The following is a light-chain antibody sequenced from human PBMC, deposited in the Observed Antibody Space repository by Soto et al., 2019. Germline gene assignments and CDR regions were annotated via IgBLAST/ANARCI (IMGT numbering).Light chain of an antibody. CDR3: SSYAGSNKGSV. J-gene: IGLJ1*01. CDR2: EVS. Sequence: QSALTQPPSASGSPGQSVTISCTGTSSDVGGYNYVSWYQQHPGKAPKLMIYEVSKRPSGDPDRFSGSKSGNTASLTVSGLQAEDEADYYCSSYAGSNKGSVFGTGTKVTVL. V-gene: IGLV2-8*01. CDR1: SSDVGGYNY.